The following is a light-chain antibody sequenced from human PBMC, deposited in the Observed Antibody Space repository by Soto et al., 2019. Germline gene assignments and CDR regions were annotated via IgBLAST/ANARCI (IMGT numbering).Light chain of an antibody. CDR3: SAWDDSLNGPV. Sequence: QSVLTQPPSASGTPGQRVTVSCSGSRSNIGSHPVHWYQQLPGTAPKLLIFNKNLRPSGVPDRFSGSQSGTSASLAISGLQSEDEAHYYCSAWDDSLNGPVFGGGTKLTVL. CDR2: NKN. J-gene: IGLJ3*02. CDR1: RSNIGSHP. V-gene: IGLV1-44*01.